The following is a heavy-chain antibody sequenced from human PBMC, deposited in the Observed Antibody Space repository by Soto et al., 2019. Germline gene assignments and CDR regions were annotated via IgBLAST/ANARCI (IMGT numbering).Heavy chain of an antibody. CDR2: ISSSSYI. D-gene: IGHD2-15*01. CDR3: ARDDYCSGGSCYFYYYYYGMDV. J-gene: IGHJ6*02. Sequence: GGSLRLSCAASGFTFSSYSMNWVRQAPGKGLEWVSSISSSSYIYYADSVKGRFTISRDNAKNSLYLQMNSLRAEDTAVYYCARDDYCSGGSCYFYYYYYGMDVWGQGTTVTVSS. CDR1: GFTFSSYS. V-gene: IGHV3-21*01.